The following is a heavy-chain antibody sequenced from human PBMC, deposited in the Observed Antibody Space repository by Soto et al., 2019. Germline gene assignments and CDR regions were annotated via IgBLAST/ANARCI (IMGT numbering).Heavy chain of an antibody. Sequence: EVQLLESGGGLVQPGGSLRLSCAASGFTFSSYAMSWVRQAPGKGLEWVSGISSSGDSTNYADSVKGRFTISRDNSKSTLFLQMNSLRDEDTAVYYCAKVPWQLVRTHYFDYWGQGTLVTVSS. J-gene: IGHJ4*02. CDR2: ISSSGDST. D-gene: IGHD6-6*01. V-gene: IGHV3-23*01. CDR1: GFTFSSYA. CDR3: AKVPWQLVRTHYFDY.